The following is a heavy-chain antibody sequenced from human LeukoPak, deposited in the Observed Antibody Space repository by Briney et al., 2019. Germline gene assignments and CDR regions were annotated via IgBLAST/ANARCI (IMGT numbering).Heavy chain of an antibody. J-gene: IGHJ4*02. V-gene: IGHV3-21*01. CDR2: ISSAGNYI. CDR1: GLTFSSNW. CDR3: ARDTLYYNYGSDYDMARN. D-gene: IGHD4/OR15-4a*01. Sequence: GGSLRLSCAASGLTFSSNWMHWVRQAPGRGLEWVSYISSAGNYISYADSVKGRFTISRDDAKNSLFLHMTTLKVDDTAMYYCARDTLYYNYGSDYDMARNWGQGTLVTVSS.